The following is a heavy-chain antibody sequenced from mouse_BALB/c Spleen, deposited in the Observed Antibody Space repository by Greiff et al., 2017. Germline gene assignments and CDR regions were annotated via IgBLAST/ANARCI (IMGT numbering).Heavy chain of an antibody. D-gene: IGHD1-1*01. J-gene: IGHJ3*01. Sequence: EVQGVESGGGLVQPGGSLRLSCATSGFTFTDYYMSWVRQPPGKALEWLGFIRNKANGYTTEYSASVKGRFTISRDNSQSILYLQMNTLRAEDSATYYCARDNYGSSYGFAYWGQGTLVSVSA. CDR1: GFTFTDYY. V-gene: IGHV7-3*02. CDR2: IRNKANGYTT. CDR3: ARDNYGSSYGFAY.